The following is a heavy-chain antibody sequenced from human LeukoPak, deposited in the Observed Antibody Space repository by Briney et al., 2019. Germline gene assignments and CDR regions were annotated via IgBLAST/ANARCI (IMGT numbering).Heavy chain of an antibody. CDR1: GGTFSSYA. Sequence: ASVKVSCKASGGTFSSYAISWVRQAPGQGLEWMGGIIPIFGTANYAQKLQGRVTMTTDTSTSTAYMELRSLRSDDTAVYYCARGLYSSGWYGGYWGQGTLVTVSS. V-gene: IGHV1-69*05. CDR3: ARGLYSSGWYGGY. D-gene: IGHD6-19*01. CDR2: IIPIFGTA. J-gene: IGHJ4*02.